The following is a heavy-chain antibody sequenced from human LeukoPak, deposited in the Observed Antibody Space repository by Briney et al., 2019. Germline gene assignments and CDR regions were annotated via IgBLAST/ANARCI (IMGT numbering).Heavy chain of an antibody. CDR2: INPSGDST. V-gene: IGHV1-46*01. J-gene: IGHJ4*02. Sequence: GASVKVSCKASGYTFTSYYMHWVRQAPGQGLEWMGIINPSGDSTSYAQKFQGRVTMTRDTSTSTVYVELSSLRSEDTAVYYCARGSVLGSGWYYFDYWGQGTLVTVSS. CDR3: ARGSVLGSGWYYFDY. CDR1: GYTFTSYY. D-gene: IGHD6-19*01.